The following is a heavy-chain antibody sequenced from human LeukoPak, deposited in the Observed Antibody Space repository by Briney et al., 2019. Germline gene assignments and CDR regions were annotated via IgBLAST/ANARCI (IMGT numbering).Heavy chain of an antibody. CDR3: ARAAGTLY. CDR1: GGSFSGYY. D-gene: IGHD6-13*01. Sequence: NPSETLSLTCAVYGGSFSGYYWSWIRQPPGKGLEWIGEINHSGSTNYNPSLKSRVTISVDTSKNQFSLKLSSVTAADTAVYYCARAAGTLYWGKGTLVTVSS. J-gene: IGHJ4*02. CDR2: INHSGST. V-gene: IGHV4-34*01.